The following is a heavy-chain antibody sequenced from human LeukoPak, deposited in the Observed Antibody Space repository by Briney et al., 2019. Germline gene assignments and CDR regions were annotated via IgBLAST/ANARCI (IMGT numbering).Heavy chain of an antibody. J-gene: IGHJ5*02. CDR2: INPSGGST. CDR3: AKDINGAAAGRFNWFVP. CDR1: GYTFTSYY. V-gene: IGHV1-46*01. Sequence: ASVKVSCKASGYTFTSYYMHWVRQAPGQGLEWMGIINPSGGSTSYAQKFQGRVTMTRDTSTSTVYMELSSLRSEDTALYYCAKDINGAAAGRFNWFVPWGQGTLVTVSS. D-gene: IGHD6-13*01.